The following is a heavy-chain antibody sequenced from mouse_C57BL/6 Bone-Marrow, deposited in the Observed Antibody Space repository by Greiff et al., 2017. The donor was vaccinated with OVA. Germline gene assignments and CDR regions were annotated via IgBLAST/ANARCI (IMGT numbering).Heavy chain of an antibody. V-gene: IGHV1-85*01. Sequence: QVQLQQSGPELVKPGASVKLSCKASGYTFTSYDINWVKQRPGQGLEWIGCIYPRDGSTKYNEKFKGKATLTVDTSSSTAYMELHSLSSEDSAVYFCAPPHYEVWGTGTTVTVSS. J-gene: IGHJ1*03. CDR3: APPHYEV. CDR1: GYTFTSYD. CDR2: IYPRDGST.